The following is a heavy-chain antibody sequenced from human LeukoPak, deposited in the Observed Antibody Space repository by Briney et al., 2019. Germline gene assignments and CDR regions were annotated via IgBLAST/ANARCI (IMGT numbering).Heavy chain of an antibody. Sequence: GGSLRLSCVASGLAFSSYSMHWVRQAPGKGLEWVGVISYDGSDEYYTDSVKGRFTISRDNSKNTVYLQMNSLRADDTAVYYCARDFIPEWFDIHWGQGTLVTVSS. CDR2: ISYDGSDE. CDR3: ARDFIPEWFDIH. CDR1: GLAFSSYS. D-gene: IGHD3-3*01. V-gene: IGHV3-30*04. J-gene: IGHJ4*02.